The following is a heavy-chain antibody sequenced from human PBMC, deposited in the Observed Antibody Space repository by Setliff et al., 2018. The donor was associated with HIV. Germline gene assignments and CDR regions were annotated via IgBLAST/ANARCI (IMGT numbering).Heavy chain of an antibody. CDR2: ISSSSSYI. CDR1: GFTFSDYY. D-gene: IGHD3-22*01. Sequence: GGSLRLSCAASGFTFSDYYMSWIRQAPGKGLEWVSYISSSSSYIYYAESVKGRFTISRDNAKNSLYLQMNSLRAEDTAVYYCARAGVYYDSSGYCIDYWGQGTLVTVSS. CDR3: ARAGVYYDSSGYCIDY. V-gene: IGHV3-11*06. J-gene: IGHJ4*02.